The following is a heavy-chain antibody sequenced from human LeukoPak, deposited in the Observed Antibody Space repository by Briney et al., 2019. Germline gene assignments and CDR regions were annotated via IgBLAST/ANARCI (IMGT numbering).Heavy chain of an antibody. CDR3: AKDRDYDTSGSGYFYYYYGMDV. CDR2: ISYSGSNE. D-gene: IGHD3-22*01. J-gene: IGHJ6*02. Sequence: QPGGSLRLSCAASGFTFNSFGMNWVRQAPGKGLEWVALISYSGSNEAYADSVKGRFSISRDNSKNTLYLQMNSLRSEDTAVYYCAKDRDYDTSGSGYFYYYYGMDVWGQGTTVTVSS. V-gene: IGHV3-30*18. CDR1: GFTFNSFG.